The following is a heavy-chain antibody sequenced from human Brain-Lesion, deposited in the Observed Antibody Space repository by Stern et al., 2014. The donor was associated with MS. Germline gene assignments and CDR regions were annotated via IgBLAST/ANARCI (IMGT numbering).Heavy chain of an antibody. CDR3: ARGERWFDS. J-gene: IGHJ5*01. CDR2: VNNDGRRA. Sequence: VQLVESGGCLVQPGGSLSLSCAASGFTFSNYWMHWVRQAPWKGLVWVSRVNNDGRRASYADSVKGRFTMSRDNAKNTLYLQMNSLRVEDTAIYYCARGERWFDSWGQGTLVTVSS. V-gene: IGHV3-74*01. CDR1: GFTFSNYW.